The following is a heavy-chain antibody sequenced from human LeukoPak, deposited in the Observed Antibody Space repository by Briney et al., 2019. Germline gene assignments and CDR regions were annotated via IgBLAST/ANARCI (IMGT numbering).Heavy chain of an antibody. J-gene: IGHJ3*02. Sequence: ASVKVSCKASGYTFTGYYIHWVRQAPGQGLEWMGWINTNSGGTNYAQKFQGRVTMTRDTSISTAYMELSRLRSDDTAVYYCARDGIRSHIVVVTASFDIWGQGTMVTVSS. D-gene: IGHD2-21*02. CDR3: ARDGIRSHIVVVTASFDI. CDR1: GYTFTGYY. CDR2: INTNSGGT. V-gene: IGHV1-2*02.